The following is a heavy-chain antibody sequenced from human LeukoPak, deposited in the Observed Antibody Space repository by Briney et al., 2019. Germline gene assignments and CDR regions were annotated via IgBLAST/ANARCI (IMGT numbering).Heavy chain of an antibody. CDR1: GYSFPSYW. J-gene: IGHJ4*02. V-gene: IGHV5-51*01. Sequence: GESLKISCQGSGYSFPSYWIGWVRQTPVKGLEWMGIIYAGDSDTKYSPSFQGQVTISVDKSISTAYLQWSSLRASDTAVYYCARHPRYCSSTSCYYFDYWGQGTLVTVSS. D-gene: IGHD2-2*01. CDR3: ARHPRYCSSTSCYYFDY. CDR2: IYAGDSDT.